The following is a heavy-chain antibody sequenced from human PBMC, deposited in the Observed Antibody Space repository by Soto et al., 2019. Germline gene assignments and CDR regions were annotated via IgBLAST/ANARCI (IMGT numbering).Heavy chain of an antibody. CDR2: ISAYNGNT. Sequence: QVQLVQSGAEVKKPGASVKVSCKASGYTFTSYGISWVRQAPGEGLEGMGWISAYNGNTNYGQRRLGRVTEATARATSTAYMRLRSLRSAVTAWDSCARAAGGGDLGAFDIWGQGSMVTVSS. J-gene: IGHJ3*02. V-gene: IGHV1-18*01. CDR1: GYTFTSYG. CDR3: ARAAGGGDLGAFDI. D-gene: IGHD3-10*01.